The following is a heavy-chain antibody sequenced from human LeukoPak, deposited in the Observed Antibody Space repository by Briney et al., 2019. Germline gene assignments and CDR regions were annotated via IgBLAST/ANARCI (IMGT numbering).Heavy chain of an antibody. CDR3: AKRPSDYGDYVTYFDY. CDR2: ISDDGRSK. V-gene: IGHV3-30*18. D-gene: IGHD4-17*01. CDR1: GFSFISYG. J-gene: IGHJ4*02. Sequence: GGSLRLSCAASGFSFISYGMHWVRQAPGKGLEWVGVISDDGRSKNYADSVKGRFTISRDNSKDTLYLQMNSLRDEDTAVYYCAKRPSDYGDYVTYFDYWGQGTLVTVSS.